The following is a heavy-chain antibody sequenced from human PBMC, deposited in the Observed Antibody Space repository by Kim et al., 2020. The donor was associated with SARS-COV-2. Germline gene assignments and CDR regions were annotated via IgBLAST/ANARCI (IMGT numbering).Heavy chain of an antibody. CDR1: GFTFSSYS. D-gene: IGHD6-19*01. CDR3: ARDPRIAVAGYYYYYGMDV. CDR2: ISSSSSYI. J-gene: IGHJ6*02. V-gene: IGHV3-21*01. Sequence: GGSLRLSCAASGFTFSSYSMNWVRQAPGKGLEWVSSISSSSSYIYYADSAKGRFTISRDNAKNSLYLQMNSLRAEDTAVYYCARDPRIAVAGYYYYYGMDVWGQGTTVTVSS.